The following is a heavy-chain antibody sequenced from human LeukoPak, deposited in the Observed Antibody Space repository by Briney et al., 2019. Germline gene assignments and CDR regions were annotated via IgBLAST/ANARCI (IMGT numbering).Heavy chain of an antibody. CDR3: ARENIVGSTWGDIDY. CDR2: ISFDGTKK. Sequence: GGSLRLSCAASGFTFSSYAMSWVRQAPGKGLEWVALISFDGTKKYIDSVKGRFTISRDNAKNSLYLQMNSLRAEDTAVYYCARENIVGSTWGDIDYWGQGTLVTVSS. CDR1: GFTFSSYA. J-gene: IGHJ4*02. D-gene: IGHD1-26*01. V-gene: IGHV3-30-3*01.